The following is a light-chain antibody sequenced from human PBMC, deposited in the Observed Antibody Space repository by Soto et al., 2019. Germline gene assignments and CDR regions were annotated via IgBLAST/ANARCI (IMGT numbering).Light chain of an antibody. Sequence: DIQMTPSPSTVSASVVDSVTITCRASQSITTWLAWYQQRPGKAPKLLIYDVSSLQSGVPSRFSGSGSGTEFTLTISSLQPDDFGTYYCQQYNYYWTFGQGTKVDIK. V-gene: IGKV1-5*01. CDR2: DVS. CDR1: QSITTW. J-gene: IGKJ1*01. CDR3: QQYNYYWT.